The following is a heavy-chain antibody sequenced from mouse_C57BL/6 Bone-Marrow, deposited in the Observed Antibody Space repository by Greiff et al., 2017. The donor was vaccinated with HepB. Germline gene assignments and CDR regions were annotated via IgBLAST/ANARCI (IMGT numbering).Heavy chain of an antibody. CDR2: ISSGSSTI. J-gene: IGHJ2*01. D-gene: IGHD1-1*01. V-gene: IGHV5-17*01. CDR3: ASITTKY. Sequence: EVMLVESGGGLVKPGGSLKLSCAASGFTLSDYGMHWVRQAPEKGLEWVAYISSGSSTIYYADTVKGRFTISRDNAKNTLFLQMTSLRSEDTAMYYCASITTKYWGQGTTLTVSS. CDR1: GFTLSDYG.